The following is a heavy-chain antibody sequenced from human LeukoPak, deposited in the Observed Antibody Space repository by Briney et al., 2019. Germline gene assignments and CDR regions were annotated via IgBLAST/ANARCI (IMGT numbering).Heavy chain of an antibody. CDR1: GFRVSNSY. D-gene: IGHD6-19*01. J-gene: IGHJ4*02. Sequence: GGSLRLSCTASGFRVSNSYMTWVRQAPGEGLEWASLICGDGGTYYADSVKGRFTISRHNLENALYLQMNSVRGEHTAVYQCARVGVGTVAGNYFDDWGQGTLVTDSS. CDR2: ICGDGGT. CDR3: ARVGVGTVAGNYFDD. V-gene: IGHV3-53*04.